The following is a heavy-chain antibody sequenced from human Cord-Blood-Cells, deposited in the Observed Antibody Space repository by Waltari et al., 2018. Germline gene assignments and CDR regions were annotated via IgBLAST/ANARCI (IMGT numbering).Heavy chain of an antibody. Sequence: QLQLQESGPGLVKPSETLSLTCTVSGGSISSSSYYWGWIRQPPGKGLEWIGSIYYSGSTYYNPSLKSRVTISVDTSKNQFSLKLSSGTAADTAVYYCARSVGRDVVVVAAFDYWGQGTLVTVSS. CDR3: ARSVGRDVVVVAAFDY. J-gene: IGHJ4*02. D-gene: IGHD2-15*01. CDR2: IYYSGST. V-gene: IGHV4-39*01. CDR1: GGSISSSSYY.